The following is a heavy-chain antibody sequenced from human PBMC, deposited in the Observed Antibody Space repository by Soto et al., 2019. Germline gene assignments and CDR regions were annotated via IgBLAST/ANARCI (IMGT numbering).Heavy chain of an antibody. CDR1: CGSISSGYYY. J-gene: IGHJ6*02. CDR3: ARHPIVGATIYYGMDV. V-gene: IGHV4-30-4*01. D-gene: IGHD1-26*01. CDR2: IYYSGNT. Sequence: SETLSLTCSVSCGSISSGYYYWSWIRQPPGKGLEWIGNIYYSGNTYYNPSLKSRLIISIDTSKNQFPLQWSSLKASDTAMYYCARHPIVGATIYYGMDVWGQGTTVTVSS.